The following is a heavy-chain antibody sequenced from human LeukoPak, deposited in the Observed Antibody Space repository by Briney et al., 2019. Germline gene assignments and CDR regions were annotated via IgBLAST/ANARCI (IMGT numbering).Heavy chain of an antibody. Sequence: GGSLRLSCAASGFTFSSCWMNWVRQAPGKRLEWVANIKQDGSEKYYVDSVKGRFTISRDNAKNSLYLQMNSLRAEDTAVYYCAREGENRLENWGHGNPVTVSS. D-gene: IGHD1-1*01. CDR2: IKQDGSEK. CDR1: GFTFSSCW. V-gene: IGHV3-7*01. CDR3: AREGENRLEN. J-gene: IGHJ6*01.